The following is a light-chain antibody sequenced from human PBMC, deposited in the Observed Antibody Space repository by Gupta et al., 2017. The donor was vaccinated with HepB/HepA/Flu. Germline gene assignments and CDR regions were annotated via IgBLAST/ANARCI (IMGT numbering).Light chain of an antibody. V-gene: IGLV1-40*01. Sequence: QSVLTQPPSVSGAPGQRVIISCTGSSYNIGAGYNVHWYQQLPGTAHKLLIYRNTNRPSGVPDRFSGSKSGTSASLVITGLQPEDEADYYCQSFDSRLSGSAVFGGGTQLTVL. CDR1: SYNIGAGYN. CDR3: QSFDSRLSGSAV. CDR2: RNT. J-gene: IGLJ7*01.